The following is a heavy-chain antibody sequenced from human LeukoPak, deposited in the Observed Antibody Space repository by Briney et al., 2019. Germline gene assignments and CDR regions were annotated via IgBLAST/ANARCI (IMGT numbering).Heavy chain of an antibody. CDR2: ISSSGSTI. CDR3: ARGWVDYFDC. Sequence: PGGSLRLSCAASGFTFSSYEMNWVRQAPGKGLEWVSYISSSGSTIYYADSVKGRFTISRDNAKNSLYLQMNSLRAEDTAVYYCARGWVDYFDCWGQGTLVTVSS. J-gene: IGHJ4*02. D-gene: IGHD3-16*01. CDR1: GFTFSSYE. V-gene: IGHV3-48*03.